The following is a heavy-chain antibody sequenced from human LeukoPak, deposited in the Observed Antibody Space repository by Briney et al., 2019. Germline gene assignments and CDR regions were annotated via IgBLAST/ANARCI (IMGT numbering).Heavy chain of an antibody. D-gene: IGHD3-22*01. V-gene: IGHV6-1*01. J-gene: IGHJ4*02. CDR1: GDSVSSNSAA. CDR2: TYYRSKWYN. Sequence: SQTLSLTCAISGDSVSSNSAAWNWIRQSPSRGLEWLGRTYYRSKWYNDYAVSVESRITINPDTSKNQFSLQLKSVTPEDTAVYYCARSPEAYDSCGCDYWGQGALVTVSS. CDR3: ARSPEAYDSCGCDY.